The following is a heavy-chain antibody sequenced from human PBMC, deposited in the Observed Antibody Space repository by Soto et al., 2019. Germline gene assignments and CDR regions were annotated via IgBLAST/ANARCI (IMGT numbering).Heavy chain of an antibody. J-gene: IGHJ6*02. D-gene: IGHD6-6*01. Sequence: GSLRLSCAASGFTFSSYEMNWVRQAPGKGLEWVSYISSSGSTIYYADSVKGRFTISRDNAKNSLYLQMNSLRAEDTAVYYCAREGGYSSSSGSRRPQYYYYGMDVWGQGTTVTVS. CDR3: AREGGYSSSSGSRRPQYYYYGMDV. V-gene: IGHV3-48*03. CDR2: ISSSGSTI. CDR1: GFTFSSYE.